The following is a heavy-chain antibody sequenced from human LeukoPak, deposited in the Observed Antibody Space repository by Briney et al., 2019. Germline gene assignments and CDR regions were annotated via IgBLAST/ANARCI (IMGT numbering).Heavy chain of an antibody. V-gene: IGHV4-59*08. D-gene: IGHD2-2*01. Sequence: SESLSLTCTVSGGSISGDYWSWIRQSLQGLEWIGYIYYSGSTNYNPSLKCRVTISVDTSKNQFSLKLSSVTAADTAVYYCARYPMTYCSSSSCTDYWGQGTLVTVSS. J-gene: IGHJ4*02. CDR3: ARYPMTYCSSSSCTDY. CDR2: IYYSGST. CDR1: GGSISGDY.